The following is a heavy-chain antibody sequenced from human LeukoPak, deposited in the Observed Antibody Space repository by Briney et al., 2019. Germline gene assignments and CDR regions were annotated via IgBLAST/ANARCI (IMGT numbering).Heavy chain of an antibody. J-gene: IGHJ4*02. D-gene: IGHD6-19*01. CDR3: ACHSGWSGPSE. CDR1: GGSISSSR. CDR2: IFHSGST. Sequence: SETLSLTCAVSGGSISSSRWSWVRQPPGKGLEWIGEIFHSGSTNYNPSLKSRVTISVDKSKNHFSLDLTSVTAADTAVYYCACHSGWSGPSEWGQGTLVIVSS. V-gene: IGHV4-4*02.